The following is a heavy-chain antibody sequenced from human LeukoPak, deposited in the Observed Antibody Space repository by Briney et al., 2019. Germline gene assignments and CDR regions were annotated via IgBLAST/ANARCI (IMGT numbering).Heavy chain of an antibody. V-gene: IGHV4-38-2*02. Sequence: PSETLSLTCTVSGYSISSGYYWGWIRQPPGKGLEWIGSIYHSGSTYYNPSLKSRVTISVDTSKNQFSLKLSSVIAADTAVYYCARDGGHSHGYCSGGSCSDLGGWFDPWGQGSLVTVSS. D-gene: IGHD2-15*01. CDR1: GYSISSGYY. CDR2: IYHSGST. J-gene: IGHJ5*02. CDR3: ARDGGHSHGYCSGGSCSDLGGWFDP.